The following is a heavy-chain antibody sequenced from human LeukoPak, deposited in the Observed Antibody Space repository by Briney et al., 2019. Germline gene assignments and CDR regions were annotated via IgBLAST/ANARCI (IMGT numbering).Heavy chain of an antibody. CDR2: IKQDGSEK. Sequence: GGSLRLSCAASGFTFSCYWMSWVRQAPGKGLEWVANIKQDGSEKYYVDSVKGRFTISRDNAKNSLYLQMNSLRAEDTAVYYCAREEYSGYESDYWGQGTLVTVSS. CDR1: GFTFSCYW. CDR3: AREEYSGYESDY. D-gene: IGHD5-12*01. V-gene: IGHV3-7*01. J-gene: IGHJ4*02.